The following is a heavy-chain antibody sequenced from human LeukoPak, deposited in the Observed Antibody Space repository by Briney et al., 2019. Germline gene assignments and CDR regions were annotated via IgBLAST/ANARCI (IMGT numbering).Heavy chain of an antibody. V-gene: IGHV1-18*01. CDR3: ARVHGFEYTSSSADY. CDR2: ISGYNGNT. CDR1: GYTFTSYG. J-gene: IGHJ4*02. D-gene: IGHD6-6*01. Sequence: ASVKVSCKASGYTFTSYGISWVRQAPGQGLEWMGWISGYNGNTNYAQKFQGRVTMTTDTSTSTAYMELRSLRSDDTAVFYCARVHGFEYTSSSADYWGQGTLVTVSS.